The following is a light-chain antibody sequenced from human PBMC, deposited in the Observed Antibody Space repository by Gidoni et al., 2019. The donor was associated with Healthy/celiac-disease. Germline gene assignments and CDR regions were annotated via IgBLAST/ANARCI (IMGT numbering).Light chain of an antibody. CDR2: AAS. CDR3: QQSYSPYT. Sequence: DIQITQSPSSLSASLGDRVTITCRASQSISSYLNWYQQKPGKAPKLLIYAASSLQSGVPSRFSGSGSGTDFTLTISSLQPEDFATYYCQQSYSPYTFGQGTKLEIK. V-gene: IGKV1-39*01. CDR1: QSISSY. J-gene: IGKJ2*01.